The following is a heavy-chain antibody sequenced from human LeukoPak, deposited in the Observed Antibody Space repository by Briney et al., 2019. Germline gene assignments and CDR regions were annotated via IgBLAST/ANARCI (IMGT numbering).Heavy chain of an antibody. CDR3: ARDMYYDFWSGYYPGHGMDV. CDR1: VYTFTGYY. V-gene: IGHV1-2*02. J-gene: IGHJ6*02. D-gene: IGHD3-3*01. Sequence: ASVKVSCKPPVYTFTGYYMHWVRPAPGQGLEWMGWINPNRGGTNYAQKFQGRVTMTRDTSISTAYMELSRLRSDDTAVYYCARDMYYDFWSGYYPGHGMDVWGQGTTVTVSS. CDR2: INPNRGGT.